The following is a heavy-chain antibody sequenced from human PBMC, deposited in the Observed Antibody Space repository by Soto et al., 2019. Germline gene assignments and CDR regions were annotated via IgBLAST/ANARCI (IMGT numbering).Heavy chain of an antibody. V-gene: IGHV3-49*03. CDR1: GFTFGDYA. CDR2: IRSKAYGGTT. J-gene: IGHJ6*03. Sequence: GGSLRLSCTASGFTFGDYAMSWFRQAPGKGLEWVGFIRSKAYGGTTEYAASVKGRFTISRDDSKSIAYLQMNSLKTEDTAVYYCTRDWYSSSSGRDYMDVWGKGTTVTVSS. CDR3: TRDWYSSSSGRDYMDV. D-gene: IGHD6-6*01.